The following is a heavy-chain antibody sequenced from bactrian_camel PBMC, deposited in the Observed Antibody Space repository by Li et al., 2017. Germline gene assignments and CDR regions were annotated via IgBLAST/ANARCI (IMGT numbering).Heavy chain of an antibody. D-gene: IGHD5*01. CDR3: AVDCVRWDPQRGRFGNKY. Sequence: HVQLVESGGGSVQSGGSLKLSCVHSGYIFDSCGMGWYREVSGEERVLVSIISSDGTTTYADSVKGRFTISQDKSNNTLTLQMSSLKTEDTAVYYCAVDCVRWDPQRGRFGNKYWGQGTQVTVS. CDR1: GYIFDSCG. J-gene: IGHJ4*01. V-gene: IGHV3S55*01. CDR2: ISSDGTT.